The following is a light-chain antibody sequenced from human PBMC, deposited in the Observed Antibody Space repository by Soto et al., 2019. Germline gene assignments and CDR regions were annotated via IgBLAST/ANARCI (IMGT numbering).Light chain of an antibody. J-gene: IGKJ1*01. CDR2: KAS. Sequence: DIQMTQSPSTLSGSVGDRVTITCRASQTISSWLAWYQQKPGKAPKLLIYKASTLKSGVPSRFSGSGSGTEFTLTISSLQPDDFATYYCQHYNSYAEACGQGTKVERK. CDR1: QTISSW. V-gene: IGKV1-5*03. CDR3: QHYNSYAEA.